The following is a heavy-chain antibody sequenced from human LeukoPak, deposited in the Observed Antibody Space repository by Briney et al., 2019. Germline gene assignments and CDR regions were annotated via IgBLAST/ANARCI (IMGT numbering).Heavy chain of an antibody. J-gene: IGHJ4*02. CDR3: ARSYSSSRGTFDY. D-gene: IGHD6-6*01. CDR2: ISSNGGST. V-gene: IGHV3-64*01. CDR1: GFTFSNFA. Sequence: GGSLRLSCAASGFTFSNFAMHWVRQAPGKGLEHLSVISSNGGSTDYANSVKGRVTISRDNSKNTLYLQLGSLRADDMAVYYCARSYSSSRGTFDYWGQGTLVTVSS.